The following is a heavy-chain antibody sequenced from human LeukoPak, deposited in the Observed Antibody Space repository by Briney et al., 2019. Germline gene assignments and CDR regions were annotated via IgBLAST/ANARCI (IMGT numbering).Heavy chain of an antibody. Sequence: PGGSLRLSCAASGFTFSSFAMHWVRQAPGKGLEWVAVISNEGTNEFSADSVKGRFTISRDNSKKILYLQMNNLRTEDTAVYYCAKVGLGLCSSVNCPTDLHYWGRGTLVTVSS. CDR2: ISNEGTNE. J-gene: IGHJ4*02. CDR1: GFTFSSFA. CDR3: AKVGLGLCSSVNCPTDLHY. D-gene: IGHD2-15*01. V-gene: IGHV3-30*18.